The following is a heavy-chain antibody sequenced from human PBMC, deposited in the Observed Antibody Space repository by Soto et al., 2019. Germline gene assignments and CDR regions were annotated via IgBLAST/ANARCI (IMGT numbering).Heavy chain of an antibody. CDR3: AKSPFLDYDSSGYYYVGMDV. Sequence: GGSLRLSCAASGFTFSSYGMHWVRQAPGEGLEWVAVISYDGSKKYYADSVKGRFTISRDNSKNTLYLQMNSLRAEDTAVYYCAKSPFLDYDSSGYYYVGMDVWGQGTTVTVSS. D-gene: IGHD3-22*01. J-gene: IGHJ6*02. CDR1: GFTFSSYG. CDR2: ISYDGSKK. V-gene: IGHV3-30*18.